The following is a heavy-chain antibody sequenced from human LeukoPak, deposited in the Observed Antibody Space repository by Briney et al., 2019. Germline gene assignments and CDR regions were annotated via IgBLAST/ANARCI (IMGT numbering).Heavy chain of an antibody. CDR1: GYIFSSHA. CDR3: ARIYSVYGIQDS. D-gene: IGHD5/OR15-5a*01. J-gene: IGHJ5*01. Sequence: ASVKVSCKASGYIFSSHALHWVRQAPGQRLEWMGWITAGNGNTKYSQKFQGRVTITRDTSASTAYLELSSLRSEDTAVYYCARIYSVYGIQDSWGQGTLVTVSS. CDR2: ITAGNGNT. V-gene: IGHV1-3*01.